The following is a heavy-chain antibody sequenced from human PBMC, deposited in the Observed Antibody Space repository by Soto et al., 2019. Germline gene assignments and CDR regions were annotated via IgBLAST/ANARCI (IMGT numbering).Heavy chain of an antibody. J-gene: IGHJ5*02. CDR2: ISAYNGNT. V-gene: IGHV1-18*01. Sequence: GASVKVSCKAPGYTFTSYGISWVRQAPGQGLEWMGWISAYNGNTNYAQKLQGRVTMTTDTSTSTAYMELRSLRSDDTAVYYCARALMVRGDALLGNWFDPWGQGTLVTVSS. D-gene: IGHD3-10*01. CDR1: GYTFTSYG. CDR3: ARALMVRGDALLGNWFDP.